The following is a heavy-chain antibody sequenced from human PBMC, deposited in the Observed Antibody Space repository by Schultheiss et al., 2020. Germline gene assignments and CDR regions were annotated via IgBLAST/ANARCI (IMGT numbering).Heavy chain of an antibody. CDR2: IHYSGST. V-gene: IGHV4-39*01. J-gene: IGHJ5*02. CDR3: ARHECCSSTSCHFTARGGFDL. D-gene: IGHD2-2*01. CDR1: GGSISSSTYY. Sequence: SETLSLTCTVSGGSISSSTYYWGWIRQPPGKGLEWIGNIHYSGSTYYNPPLKSRVTISVNTSKNQFSLKLSSVTAADTAVYYCARHECCSSTSCHFTARGGFDLWGQGALVTVSS.